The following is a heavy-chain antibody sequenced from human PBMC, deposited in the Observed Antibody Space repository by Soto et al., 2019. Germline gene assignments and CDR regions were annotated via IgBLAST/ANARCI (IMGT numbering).Heavy chain of an antibody. CDR3: ARGCSSTSCLGYYYYYYGMDV. D-gene: IGHD2-2*01. J-gene: IGHJ6*02. CDR1: GGTFSSYA. CDR2: IIPIFGTA. V-gene: IGHV1-69*13. Sequence: SSVKVSCKASGGTFSSYAISWVRQAPGQGLEWMGGIIPIFGTANYAQKFQGRVTITADESTSTAYMELSSLRSEDTAVYYCARGCSSTSCLGYYYYYYGMDVWGQGTTGTVSS.